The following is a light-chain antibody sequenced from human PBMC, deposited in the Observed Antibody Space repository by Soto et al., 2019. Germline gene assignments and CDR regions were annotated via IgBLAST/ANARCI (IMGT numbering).Light chain of an antibody. V-gene: IGKV3-20*01. CDR2: GAS. Sequence: EIVLTQSPGTLSLSPGERATPSCRASQSVSSSYLVWYQQKPGQAPRLLIYGASSRATGIPDRFSGSGSGTDFTLTISRLEPEDFAVYYCQQYGSSPPITFGQGTRLEIK. J-gene: IGKJ5*01. CDR3: QQYGSSPPIT. CDR1: QSVSSSY.